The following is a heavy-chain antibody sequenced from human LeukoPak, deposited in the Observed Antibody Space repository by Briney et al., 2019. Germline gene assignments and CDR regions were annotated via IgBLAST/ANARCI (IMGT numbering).Heavy chain of an antibody. D-gene: IGHD6-19*01. CDR3: ARERGPIEVAGKSDP. CDR1: GYTFTSYY. J-gene: IGHJ5*02. CDR2: INPSGGST. V-gene: IGHV1-46*01. Sequence: ASVKVSCKASGYTFTSYYMHWVRQAPGQGLEWMGIINPSGGSTSYAQKFQGRVTMTRDTSTSTVYMELSSLRSEGTAVYYCARERGPIEVAGKSDPWGQGTLVTVSS.